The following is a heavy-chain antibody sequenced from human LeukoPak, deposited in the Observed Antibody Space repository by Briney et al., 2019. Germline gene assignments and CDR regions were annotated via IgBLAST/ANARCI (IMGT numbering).Heavy chain of an antibody. J-gene: IGHJ5*02. CDR1: GDSISSSSYY. D-gene: IGHD2-15*01. V-gene: IGHV4-39*01. Sequence: SETLSLTCTVSGDSISSSSYYWGWIRQPPGKGLEWIGSVYYSGSTFYSPSLKSRVTISIDRSKNQFSLRVSSVTAADTAVYYCARHPYIVVLGAAVNWFDPWGQGTLVTVSS. CDR3: ARHPYIVVLGAAVNWFDP. CDR2: VYYSGST.